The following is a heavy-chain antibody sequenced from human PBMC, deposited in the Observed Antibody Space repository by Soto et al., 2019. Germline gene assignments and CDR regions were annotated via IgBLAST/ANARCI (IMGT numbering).Heavy chain of an antibody. Sequence: PSETLSLTCTVSGGSISSYYWSWIRQPPGKGLEWIGDIYYSGSTNYNPSLKSRVTISVDTSKNQFSLKLSSVTAADTAVYYCARAYGVHSDYCGQGTLVTVS. CDR3: ARAYGVHSDY. V-gene: IGHV4-59*01. CDR1: GGSISSYY. D-gene: IGHD4-17*01. J-gene: IGHJ4*02. CDR2: IYYSGST.